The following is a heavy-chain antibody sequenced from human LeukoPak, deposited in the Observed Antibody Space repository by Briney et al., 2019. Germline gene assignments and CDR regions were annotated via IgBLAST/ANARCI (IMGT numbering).Heavy chain of an antibody. CDR2: INPSGGST. J-gene: IGHJ3*02. CDR1: GYTFSSYY. Sequence: ASVKVSCKASGYTFSSYYMHWVRQAPGQRLEWMGIINPSGGSTSYAQKFQGRVTMTRDTSTSTVYMELSSLRSGDTAVFYCARGMVREDILTGTDAFDIWGQGTMVTVSS. V-gene: IGHV1-46*01. D-gene: IGHD3-9*01. CDR3: ARGMVREDILTGTDAFDI.